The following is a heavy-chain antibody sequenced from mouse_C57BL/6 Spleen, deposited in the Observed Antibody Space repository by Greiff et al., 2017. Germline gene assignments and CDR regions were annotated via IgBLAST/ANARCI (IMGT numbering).Heavy chain of an antibody. CDR1: GFTFSDYY. V-gene: IGHV5-12*01. Sequence: EVQRVESGGGLVQPGGSLKLSCAASGFTFSDYYMYWVRQTPEKRLEWVAYISNGGGSTYYPDTVKGRFTISRDNAKNTLYLQMSRLKSEDTAMYYCAREKIYYDYEEDAMDYWGQGTSVTVSS. CDR2: ISNGGGST. D-gene: IGHD2-4*01. CDR3: AREKIYYDYEEDAMDY. J-gene: IGHJ4*01.